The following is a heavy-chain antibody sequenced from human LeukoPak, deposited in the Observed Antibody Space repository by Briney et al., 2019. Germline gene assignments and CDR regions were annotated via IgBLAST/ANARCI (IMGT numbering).Heavy chain of an antibody. J-gene: IGHJ4*01. V-gene: IGHV3-23*01. D-gene: IGHD3-22*01. CDR3: AKYAVFYDSSGYYFVSFDY. Sequence: GGSLRLSCAASGFTFSSYAMSWVRQAPGKGLEWVSAISGSGGSTYYADSVKGRFTISRDNSRNTLYLQMNSLRAEDAAVYYCAKYAVFYDSSGYYFVSFDYWGQEPWSPSPQ. CDR2: ISGSGGST. CDR1: GFTFSSYA.